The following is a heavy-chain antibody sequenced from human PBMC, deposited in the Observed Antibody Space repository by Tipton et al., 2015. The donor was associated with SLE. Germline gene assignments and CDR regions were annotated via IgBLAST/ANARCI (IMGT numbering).Heavy chain of an antibody. CDR1: GFTVSSNY. Sequence: SLRLSCAASGFTVSSNYMSWVRQAPGKGLEWVSVIYSGGSTYYPDSVKGRFTISRENGKNSLHLQMNRLRAGDTAVYYCVRGQSATGEFDSWGQGTQVTVSS. D-gene: IGHD3-16*01. CDR3: VRGQSATGEFDS. J-gene: IGHJ4*02. CDR2: IYSGGST. V-gene: IGHV3-53*01.